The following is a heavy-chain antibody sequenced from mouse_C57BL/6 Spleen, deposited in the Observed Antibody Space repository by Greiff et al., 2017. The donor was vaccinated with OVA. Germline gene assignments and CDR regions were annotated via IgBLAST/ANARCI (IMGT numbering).Heavy chain of an antibody. V-gene: IGHV1-81*01. J-gene: IGHJ2*01. CDR2: IYPRSGNT. D-gene: IGHD2-5*01. Sequence: QVHVKQSGAELARPGASVKLSCKASGYTFTSYGISWVKQRTGQGLEWIGEIYPRSGNTYYNEKFKGKATLTADKSSSTAYMELRSLTSEDSAVYYCARGSNYAFDYWGQGTTLTVSS. CDR3: ARGSNYAFDY. CDR1: GYTFTSYG.